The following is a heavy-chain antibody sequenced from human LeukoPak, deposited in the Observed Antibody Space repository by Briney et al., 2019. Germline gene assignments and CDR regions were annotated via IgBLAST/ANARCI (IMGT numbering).Heavy chain of an antibody. D-gene: IGHD3-16*02. Sequence: KPSETLSLTCAVYGGSFSGYYWSWIRQPPGKGLEWIGEINHSGSTNYNPSLKSRVTISADTSKNQFSLKLSSVTAADTAVYYCARGSYDYVWGSYRPYPYFDYWGQGTLVTVSS. CDR1: GGSFSGYY. CDR3: ARGSYDYVWGSYRPYPYFDY. V-gene: IGHV4-34*01. J-gene: IGHJ4*02. CDR2: INHSGST.